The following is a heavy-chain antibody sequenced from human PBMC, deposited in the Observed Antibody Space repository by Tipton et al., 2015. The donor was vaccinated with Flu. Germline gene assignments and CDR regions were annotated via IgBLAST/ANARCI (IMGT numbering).Heavy chain of an antibody. CDR1: GYSFTSYE. Sequence: QLVQSGAEVKKPGASVKLSCKASGYSFTSYEITWVRQAPGQGLELVGWISGYNGNTKYTQKFQGRVTMTADTPTTTAFIELTSLTSADTAMYYCARKEENGAYVYFDYWGQGTLVTVSS. D-gene: IGHD4-17*01. V-gene: IGHV1-18*01. CDR2: ISGYNGNT. J-gene: IGHJ4*02. CDR3: ARKEENGAYVYFDY.